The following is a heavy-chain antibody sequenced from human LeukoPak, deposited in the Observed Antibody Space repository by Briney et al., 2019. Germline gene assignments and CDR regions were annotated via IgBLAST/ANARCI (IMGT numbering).Heavy chain of an antibody. CDR1: GFTFSNSA. V-gene: IGHV3-23*01. J-gene: IGHJ4*02. CDR2: ISGKTGNA. D-gene: IGHD4-17*01. Sequence: GGSLRLSCAASGFTFSNSAMGWVRQAPGKGLEWVSSISGKTGNAYYADSVKGRFTTSRDNSKNTLYLQMSSLRAEDSAIYYCAKREVTNTRYFDYWGQGTLVTVSS. CDR3: AKREVTNTRYFDY.